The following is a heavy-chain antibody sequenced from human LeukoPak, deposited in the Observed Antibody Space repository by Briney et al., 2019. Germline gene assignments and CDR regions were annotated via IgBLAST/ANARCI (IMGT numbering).Heavy chain of an antibody. J-gene: IGHJ4*02. Sequence: PGGSLTLSCAVSGFTFSSEAMGWVRQLPGGGLEWVSAISGSGGSTYYADSVKGRFTISRDNSKNTLYLQMNSLRAEDTAVYYCAKDTPEVGFDYWGQGTLVTVSS. D-gene: IGHD1-14*01. CDR2: ISGSGGST. CDR1: GFTFSSEA. CDR3: AKDTPEVGFDY. V-gene: IGHV3-23*01.